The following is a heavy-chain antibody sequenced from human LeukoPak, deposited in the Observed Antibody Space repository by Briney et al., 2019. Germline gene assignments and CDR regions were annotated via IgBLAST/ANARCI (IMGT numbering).Heavy chain of an antibody. J-gene: IGHJ4*02. Sequence: TGGSLILSCAASGFTFSSYGMHWVRQAPGKGLEWVAVISYDGNNKYYADSVKGRFTISRDNPKNTLFLQMNSLRAEDTALYYCAKGRLAAAFTRGEDYWGQGTLVTVSS. CDR2: ISYDGNNK. V-gene: IGHV3-30*18. CDR1: GFTFSSYG. D-gene: IGHD6-13*01. CDR3: AKGRLAAAFTRGEDY.